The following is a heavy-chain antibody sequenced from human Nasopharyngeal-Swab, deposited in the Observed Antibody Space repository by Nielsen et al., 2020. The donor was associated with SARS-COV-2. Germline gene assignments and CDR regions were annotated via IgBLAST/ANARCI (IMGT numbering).Heavy chain of an antibody. Sequence: KVSCKGSGYSFTSYWIGWVRQMPGKGLEWMGIIYPGDSDTRYSPSFQGQVTISADKSISTAYLQWSSLEASDTAMYYCARSDRDGDPYYFDYWGQGTLVTVSS. CDR2: IYPGDSDT. CDR3: ARSDRDGDPYYFDY. D-gene: IGHD5-24*01. V-gene: IGHV5-51*01. J-gene: IGHJ4*02. CDR1: GYSFTSYW.